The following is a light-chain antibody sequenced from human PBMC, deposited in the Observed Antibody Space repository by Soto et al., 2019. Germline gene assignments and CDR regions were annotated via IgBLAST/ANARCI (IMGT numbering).Light chain of an antibody. CDR2: GAS. V-gene: IGKV3-20*01. Sequence: EIVLTQSPGTLSLSPGERATLSCRASQSFSSSYLAWYQQKPGQPPRLRIYGASSRATGIPDRFSGSGSGTDFTCTISSLEPEDFAVYYCQHYGSALFTFGPGTKVDVK. CDR3: QHYGSALFT. J-gene: IGKJ3*01. CDR1: QSFSSSY.